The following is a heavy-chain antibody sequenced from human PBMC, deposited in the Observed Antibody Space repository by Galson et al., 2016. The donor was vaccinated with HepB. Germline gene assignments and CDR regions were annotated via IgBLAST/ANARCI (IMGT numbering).Heavy chain of an antibody. Sequence: CAISGDSVSSNSAAWNWIRQSPSRGLEWLGRTYYRYKWYSDYEVSVRSRITINPDTSKNQFSLPLNSVTPEDTAGYYCARDSGDYYDHWGQGILVTVSS. CDR3: ARDSGDYYDH. CDR2: TYYRYKWYS. J-gene: IGHJ4*02. CDR1: GDSVSSNSAA. V-gene: IGHV6-1*01. D-gene: IGHD3-10*01.